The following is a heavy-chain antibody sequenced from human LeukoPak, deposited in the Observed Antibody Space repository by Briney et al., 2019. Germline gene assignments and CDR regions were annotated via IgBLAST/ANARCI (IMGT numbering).Heavy chain of an antibody. CDR1: GFTVSSNY. CDR2: IYSGSST. CDR3: AKDATGPFDY. Sequence: GGSLRLSCAAFGFTVSSNYMSWVRQAPGKGLEWVSVIYSGSSTYYADSVKGRFTISRDNSKNTLYIQMNSLRAEDTAVYYCAKDATGPFDYWGQGTLVTVSS. J-gene: IGHJ4*02. V-gene: IGHV3-53*01. D-gene: IGHD1-1*01.